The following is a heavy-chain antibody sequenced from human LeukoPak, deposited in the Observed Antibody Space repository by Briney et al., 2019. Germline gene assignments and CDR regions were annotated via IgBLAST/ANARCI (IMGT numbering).Heavy chain of an antibody. CDR1: GFTFSDYY. CDR2: ISNGGTTI. J-gene: IGHJ4*02. Sequence: PGRSLRLSCAPSGFTFSDYYMSWIRQAPGKGLEWISYISNGGTTIKYADSVKGRFTISRDNTTNSLFLQINSLRADDTAVYYCAIGGGFLALRFWGQGTLVTVSS. D-gene: IGHD3-16*01. V-gene: IGHV3-11*01. CDR3: AIGGGFLALRF.